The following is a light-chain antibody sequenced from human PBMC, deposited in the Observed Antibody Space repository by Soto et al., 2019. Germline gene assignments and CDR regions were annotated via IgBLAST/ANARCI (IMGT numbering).Light chain of an antibody. V-gene: IGKV1-5*01. CDR1: QSVSSW. J-gene: IGKJ3*01. CDR3: QQYNTLGIT. CDR2: DSS. Sequence: DIQMTQSPSTLSASVGDRVTLTCRASQSVSSWLAWYQQKPGKAPKLLIYDSSTLEIGVPSRFSGSGSGTEFTLTISSLQPDDFATYFCQQYNTLGITFGPGTKVDIK.